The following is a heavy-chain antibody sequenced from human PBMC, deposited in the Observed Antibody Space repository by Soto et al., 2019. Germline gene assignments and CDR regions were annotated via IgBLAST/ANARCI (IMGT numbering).Heavy chain of an antibody. CDR3: AGVGVGAAAGTYYYYMDV. V-gene: IGHV1-69*02. CDR2: IIPILGIA. D-gene: IGHD6-13*01. CDR1: GGTFSSYT. J-gene: IGHJ6*03. Sequence: QVQLVQSGAEVKKPGSSVKVSCKASGGTFSSYTISWVRQAPGQGLEWMGRIIPILGIANYAQKFQGRVTITADKSTSTAYMELSSLRSEDTAVYYCAGVGVGAAAGTYYYYMDVWGKGTTVTVSS.